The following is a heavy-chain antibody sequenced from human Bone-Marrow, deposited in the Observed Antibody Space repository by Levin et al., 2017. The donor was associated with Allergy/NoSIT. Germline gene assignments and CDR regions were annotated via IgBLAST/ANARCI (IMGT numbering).Heavy chain of an antibody. Sequence: GESLKISCQGSGYSFSSYWIAWVRQMPGKGLEWMGIIYPGDSNTKYSPSFQGRVTISADNSISTVSLQWSSLKASDIAMYYCARLRGSSWDYAFDIWGQGTMVTVSS. CDR3: ARLRGSSWDYAFDI. J-gene: IGHJ3*02. CDR2: IYPGDSNT. D-gene: IGHD6-13*01. V-gene: IGHV5-51*01. CDR1: GYSFSSYW.